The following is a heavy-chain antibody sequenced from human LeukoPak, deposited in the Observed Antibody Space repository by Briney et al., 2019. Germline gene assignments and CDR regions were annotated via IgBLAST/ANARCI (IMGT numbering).Heavy chain of an antibody. V-gene: IGHV4-4*07. CDR2: IYTSGST. D-gene: IGHD3-10*01. CDR1: GGSISSYY. CDR3: ARLGITMVRGAIEGRDY. Sequence: SETLSLTCTVSGGSISSYYWSWIRQPAGKGLEWIGRIYTSGSTNYNPSLKSRVTMSVDTSKNQFSLKLSSVTAADTAVYYCARLGITMVRGAIEGRDYWGQGTLVTVSS. J-gene: IGHJ4*02.